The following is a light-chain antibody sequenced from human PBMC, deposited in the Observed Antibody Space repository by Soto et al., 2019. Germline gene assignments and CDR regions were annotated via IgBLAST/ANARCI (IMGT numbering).Light chain of an antibody. Sequence: EIVMTQSPATLSVSPGERATLSCRASQSVSSDLAWYHQKPGQAPRLLIYGASTRATGIPARFSGSGSGTEFTLTISSLQSEDFAVYYCQHYNNWPQTFGQGTKVESK. V-gene: IGKV3-15*01. CDR3: QHYNNWPQT. J-gene: IGKJ1*01. CDR1: QSVSSD. CDR2: GAS.